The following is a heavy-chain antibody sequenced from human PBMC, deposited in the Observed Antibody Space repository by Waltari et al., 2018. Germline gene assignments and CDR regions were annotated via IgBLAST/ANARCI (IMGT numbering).Heavy chain of an antibody. CDR3: ARDSISYCSSTSCLGWFDP. CDR1: GFTFSSYA. V-gene: IGHV3-30-3*01. J-gene: IGHJ5*02. D-gene: IGHD2-2*01. CDR2: ISYDGSNK. Sequence: QVQLVESGGGVVQPGRSLSLSCAASGFTFSSYAMHLVRQAQGTALEWVAIISYDGSNKYYADSVKGRFTISRDNSKHKMYLQMNSLRAEDTAVYYCARDSISYCSSTSCLGWFDPWGQGTLVTVSS.